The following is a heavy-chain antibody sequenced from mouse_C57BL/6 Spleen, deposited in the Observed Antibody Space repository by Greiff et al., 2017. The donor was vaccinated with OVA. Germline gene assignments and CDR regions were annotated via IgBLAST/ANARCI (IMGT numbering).Heavy chain of an antibody. CDR2: ISNGGGST. Sequence: EVQRVESGGGLVQPGGSLKLSCAASGFTFSDYYMYWVRQTPEKRLEWVAYISNGGGSTYYPDTVKVRFTISRDNAKNTLYLQMSRLKSEDTSMYYCARHEGAMDYWGQGTSVTVSS. CDR3: ARHEGAMDY. CDR1: GFTFSDYY. J-gene: IGHJ4*01. V-gene: IGHV5-12*01.